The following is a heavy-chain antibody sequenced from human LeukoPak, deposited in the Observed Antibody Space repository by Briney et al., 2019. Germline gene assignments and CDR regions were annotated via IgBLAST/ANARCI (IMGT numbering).Heavy chain of an antibody. J-gene: IGHJ3*02. CDR1: GVTFSGSS. Sequence: GGSLRLSCAASGVTFSGSSIHWVRQPSGKGLEWVGRIRSKTNSYATTYAASVQGRFTISRDDSTNTAYLQLNSLETEDTAVYYCTVAVTGVAAFDTWGQGTMVTVSS. D-gene: IGHD4-23*01. CDR2: IRSKTNSYAT. CDR3: TVAVTGVAAFDT. V-gene: IGHV3-73*01.